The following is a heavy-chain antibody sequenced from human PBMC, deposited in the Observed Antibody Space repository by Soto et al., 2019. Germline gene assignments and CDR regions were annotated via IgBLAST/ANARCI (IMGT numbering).Heavy chain of an antibody. CDR2: ISGSGGST. D-gene: IGHD1-1*01. CDR1: CLTFSSYS. J-gene: IGHJ4*02. V-gene: IGHV3-23*01. CDR3: AKGTIRYFDY. Sequence: EVQLLESGGGLVQPGGALRLSCAASCLTFSSYSMSWVRQAPGKGMECVSTISGSGGSTYYADSVKGRSTISRDNSTNTLYLQMNSLSPEDTAVYYCAKGTIRYFDYWGQGTLVTVSS.